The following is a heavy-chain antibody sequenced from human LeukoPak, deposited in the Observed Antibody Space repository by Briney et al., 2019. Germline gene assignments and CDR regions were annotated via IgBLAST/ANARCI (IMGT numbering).Heavy chain of an antibody. CDR3: AKDHVYGGADY. J-gene: IGHJ4*02. CDR2: TSGYGITT. D-gene: IGHD5/OR15-5a*01. Sequence: GGSLRLSWAPPAFTFHNYAIRSVRQAPGGGLEWVSLTSGYGITTYFADSVEGRFHISRENSKSSLFLQMNHLRTEDTALYYCAKDHVYGGADYWGGGTLVSVSS. V-gene: IGHV3-43*02. CDR1: AFTFHNYA.